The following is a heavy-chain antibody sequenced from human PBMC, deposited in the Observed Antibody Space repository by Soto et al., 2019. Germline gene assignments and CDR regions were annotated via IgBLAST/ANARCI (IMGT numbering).Heavy chain of an antibody. CDR2: IYYSGST. Sequence: QVQLQESGPGLVKPSQTLSLTCTVSGGSISSGGYYWSWIRQHPGKGPEWIGYIYYSGSTYYNPSLKSRVTISVDTSKNQFSLKLSSVTAADTAVYYCARFAVVVAATPAGFDYWGQGTLVTVSS. J-gene: IGHJ4*02. CDR3: ARFAVVVAATPAGFDY. V-gene: IGHV4-31*03. CDR1: GGSISSGGYY. D-gene: IGHD2-15*01.